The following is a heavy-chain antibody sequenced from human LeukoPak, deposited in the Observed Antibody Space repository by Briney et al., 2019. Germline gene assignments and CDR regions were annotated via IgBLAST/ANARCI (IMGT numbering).Heavy chain of an antibody. V-gene: IGHV3-74*01. Sequence: GGSLRLSCAASGFTFSSHWMHWVRQAPGKGLVCVSRINSDGSSTSYADSVKGRFTISRDNAKNTLYLQMNSLRAEDTAVYYCARGPPYGSGSYYPGDYWGQGTLVTVSS. D-gene: IGHD3-10*01. J-gene: IGHJ4*02. CDR1: GFTFSSHW. CDR3: ARGPPYGSGSYYPGDY. CDR2: INSDGSST.